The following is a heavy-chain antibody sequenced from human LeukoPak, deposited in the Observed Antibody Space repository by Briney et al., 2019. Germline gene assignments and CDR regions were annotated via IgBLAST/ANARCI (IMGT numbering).Heavy chain of an antibody. CDR2: ISPSGSIL. CDR3: ARDLGWGAFDA. D-gene: IGHD6-19*01. J-gene: IGHJ5*02. V-gene: IGHV3-23*01. Sequence: GGSLRLSCAASGFTFPRHGINWVRQAPGKGLEWVSGISPSGSILYYADSVKGRFTISRDNSKNTVSLQMNSLRAEDTALYYCARDLGWGAFDAWGQGTLVTVSS. CDR1: GFTFPRHG.